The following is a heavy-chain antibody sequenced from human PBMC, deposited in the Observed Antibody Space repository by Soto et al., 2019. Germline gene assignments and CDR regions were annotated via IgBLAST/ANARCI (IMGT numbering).Heavy chain of an antibody. CDR3: ASLLRGYSGTGDY. D-gene: IGHD5-12*01. V-gene: IGHV1-69*13. CDR1: GGTFSSYA. J-gene: IGHJ4*02. Sequence: SVKVSCKASGGTFSSYAISWVRQAPGQGLEWMGGIIPIFGTAKYAQKFQGRVTITADESTSTAYMELSSLRSEDTAVYYCASLLRGYSGTGDYWGQGTLVTVSS. CDR2: IIPIFGTA.